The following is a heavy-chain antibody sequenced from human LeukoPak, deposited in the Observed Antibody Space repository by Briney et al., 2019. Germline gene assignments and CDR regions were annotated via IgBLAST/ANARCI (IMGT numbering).Heavy chain of an antibody. CDR2: INHSGST. CDR1: GGSFSGYY. J-gene: IGHJ3*02. CDR3: ARGGRYNYDNAFDI. V-gene: IGHV4-34*01. D-gene: IGHD5-18*01. Sequence: SETLSLTCAVYGGSFSGYYWSWIRQPPGKGLEWIGEINHSGSTNYNPSLGSRVTISVDTSKNQFSLKLSSVTAADTAVYYCARGGRYNYDNAFDIWGQGTMVTVSS.